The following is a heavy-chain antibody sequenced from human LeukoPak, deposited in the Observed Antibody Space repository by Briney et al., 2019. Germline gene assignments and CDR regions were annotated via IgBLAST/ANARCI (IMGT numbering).Heavy chain of an antibody. CDR1: GFTFSSYA. Sequence: GGSLRLSCAASGFTFSSYAMSWVRRAPGKGLEWVSAISGSGGSTYYADSVKGRFTISRDNSKDTLYLQMNSLRAEDTAVYYCAKDGRKKNYYDSSGIPEAYFDYWGQGTLVTVSS. V-gene: IGHV3-23*01. CDR3: AKDGRKKNYYDSSGIPEAYFDY. D-gene: IGHD3-22*01. J-gene: IGHJ4*02. CDR2: ISGSGGST.